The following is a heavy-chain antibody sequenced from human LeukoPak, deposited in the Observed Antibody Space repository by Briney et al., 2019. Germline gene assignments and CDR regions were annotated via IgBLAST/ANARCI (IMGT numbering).Heavy chain of an antibody. J-gene: IGHJ4*02. CDR3: AKGGWFGEALY. CDR2: ISGSGSST. D-gene: IGHD3-10*01. V-gene: IGHV3-23*01. CDR1: RFTFDSYG. Sequence: GGSLRLSCAASRFTFDSYGMTWVRQAPGKGLEWVSSISGSGSSTYYAESVKGRFTISRDNSKNTLDLQMNSLRAEDTAIYYCAKGGWFGEALYWGQGTLVTVSS.